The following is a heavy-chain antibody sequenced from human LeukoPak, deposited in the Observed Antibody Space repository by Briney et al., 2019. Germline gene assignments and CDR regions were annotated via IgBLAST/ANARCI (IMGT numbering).Heavy chain of an antibody. CDR2: MSGGVHST. CDR1: GFTFSNYA. Sequence: GGSLRLSFAASGFTFSNYAMNWVRQAPGKGLECVSAMSGGVHSTYYAASVKGRFTISRDNSKTTLYLQMNSLRAEDTAVYNCAKSDGYRSRGPYYYYGMDVWGQGTTVTVSS. J-gene: IGHJ6*02. CDR3: AKSDGYRSRGPYYYYGMDV. V-gene: IGHV3-23*01. D-gene: IGHD5-24*01.